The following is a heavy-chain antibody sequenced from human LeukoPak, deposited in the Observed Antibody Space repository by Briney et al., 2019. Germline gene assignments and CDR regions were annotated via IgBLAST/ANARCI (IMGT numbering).Heavy chain of an antibody. Sequence: PGGSLRLSCAASGITFGNNWMHWVRQGPGKGLVWISRINSDGGGAIYADSVKGRFTVSRDNAKNTLYLQMNSLRAEDTAVYYCAREYPPIGYYWGQGTLVTVSS. CDR1: GITFGNNW. CDR2: INSDGGGA. V-gene: IGHV3-74*01. J-gene: IGHJ4*02. D-gene: IGHD2-2*02. CDR3: AREYPPIGYY.